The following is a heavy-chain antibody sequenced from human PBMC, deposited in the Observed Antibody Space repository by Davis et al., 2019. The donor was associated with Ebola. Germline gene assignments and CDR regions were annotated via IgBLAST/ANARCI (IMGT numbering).Heavy chain of an antibody. J-gene: IGHJ4*02. D-gene: IGHD2-8*01. CDR1: GFTFSTYA. V-gene: IGHV3-30*04. CDR2: ISYDGNNK. CDR3: ARGADIVLLVYAQVVQFDY. Sequence: GESLKISCAASGFTFSTYAMHWVRQAPGKGLEWVAVISYDGNNKYYADSVKGRFTISRDNSKNTRYLQMNSLRAEDTAVYYCARGADIVLLVYAQVVQFDYWGQGTLVTVSS.